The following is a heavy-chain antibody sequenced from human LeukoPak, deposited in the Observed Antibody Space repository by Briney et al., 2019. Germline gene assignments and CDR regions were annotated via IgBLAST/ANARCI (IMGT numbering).Heavy chain of an antibody. D-gene: IGHD3-9*01. CDR3: ARGPRPYYDILTGPKIDAFDI. Sequence: ASVKVSCKASGYTFTGYYMHLVRQAPGQGLEWMGWINPNSGGTNYAQKFQGWVTMTRDTSISTAYMELSRLRSDDTAVYYCARGPRPYYDILTGPKIDAFDIWGQGTMVTVSS. V-gene: IGHV1-2*04. CDR2: INPNSGGT. CDR1: GYTFTGYY. J-gene: IGHJ3*02.